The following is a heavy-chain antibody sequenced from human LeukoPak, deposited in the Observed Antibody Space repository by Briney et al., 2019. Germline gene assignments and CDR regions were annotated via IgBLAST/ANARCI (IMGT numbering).Heavy chain of an antibody. J-gene: IGHJ4*02. CDR2: INPSGGST. CDR3: ARGSGIWFGELLAPVYFDY. D-gene: IGHD3-10*01. V-gene: IGHV1-46*01. CDR1: GGTFSSYA. Sequence: ASVKVSCKASGGTFSSYAISWVRQAPGQGLEWMGIINPSGGSTSYAQKFQGRVTMTRDTSTSTVYMELSSLRSEDTAVYYCARGSGIWFGELLAPVYFDYWGQGTLVTVSS.